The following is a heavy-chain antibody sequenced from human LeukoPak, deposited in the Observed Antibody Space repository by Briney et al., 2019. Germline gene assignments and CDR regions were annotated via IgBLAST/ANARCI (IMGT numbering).Heavy chain of an antibody. J-gene: IGHJ4*02. D-gene: IGHD2-2*01. CDR3: ARDFGSSALGVY. Sequence: VASVKVSCKASGYTFTGYYMHWVRQAPGQGLEWMGWINPNSGGTNYAQKFQGRVTMTRDTSISTAYMELSRLGSDDTAVYYCARDFGSSALGVYWGQGTLVTVSS. CDR1: GYTFTGYY. V-gene: IGHV1-2*02. CDR2: INPNSGGT.